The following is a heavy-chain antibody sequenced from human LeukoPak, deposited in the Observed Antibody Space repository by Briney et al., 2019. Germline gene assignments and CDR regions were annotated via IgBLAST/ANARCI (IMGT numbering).Heavy chain of an antibody. J-gene: IGHJ4*02. CDR1: GYTFTSYG. Sequence: GASVKVSCKASGYTFTSYGISWVRQAPGQGLEWMGWISAYNGNTNYAQKLQGRVTMTTDTSTSTAYMELRSLRSDDTAVYYCARDLRGGSRPSTVPRCDYWGQGTLVTVSS. D-gene: IGHD2-15*01. CDR2: ISAYNGNT. CDR3: ARDLRGGSRPSTVPRCDY. V-gene: IGHV1-18*01.